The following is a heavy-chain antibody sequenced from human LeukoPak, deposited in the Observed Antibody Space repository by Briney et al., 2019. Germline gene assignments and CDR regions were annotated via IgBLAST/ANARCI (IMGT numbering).Heavy chain of an antibody. D-gene: IGHD3-10*01. CDR3: ASMSQPSGSFDL. Sequence: SETLSLTCTVSGDSISSYYWSWIRQPAGTGLEWIGRFHITGSTTYNPSLKSRVSISVGTSRNQFSSKLRSVTAADTAVYYCASMSQPSGSFDLWGQGTLVTVPP. J-gene: IGHJ4*02. CDR2: FHITGST. CDR1: GDSISSYY. V-gene: IGHV4-4*07.